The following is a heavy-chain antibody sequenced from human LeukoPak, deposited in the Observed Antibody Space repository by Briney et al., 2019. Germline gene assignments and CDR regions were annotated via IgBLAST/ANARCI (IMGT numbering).Heavy chain of an antibody. CDR2: KNPDSGHT. CDR1: GYTFTSYD. J-gene: IGHJ6*03. V-gene: IGHV1-8*03. CDR3: ARGRKSGGYFYYMDV. D-gene: IGHD1-14*01. Sequence: ASVTVSCKASGYTFTSYDINWVRQATGQGLEWMGWKNPDSGHTGYAQKFQGRVTITRDTSISTVYMELSSLRSEDTAVYYCARGRKSGGYFYYMDVWGKGTTVTVS.